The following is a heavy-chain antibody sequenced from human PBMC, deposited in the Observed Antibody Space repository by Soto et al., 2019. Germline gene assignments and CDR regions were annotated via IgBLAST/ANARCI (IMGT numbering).Heavy chain of an antibody. Sequence: SETLSLTCTVYGGSFSDYFWNWIRQPPGEGLEWIGEINYRGTTNYNPSLKSRVTISVDTSKNQFSLKLTSVTAADTAVYYCASGRPVWPTPILYGRQEALVTVPT. CDR1: GGSFSDYF. CDR2: INYRGTT. CDR3: ASGRPVWPTPILY. J-gene: IGHJ4*02. V-gene: IGHV4-34*01. D-gene: IGHD3-16*01.